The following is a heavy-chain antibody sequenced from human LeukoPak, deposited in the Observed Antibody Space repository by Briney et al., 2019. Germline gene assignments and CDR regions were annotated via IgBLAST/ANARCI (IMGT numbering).Heavy chain of an antibody. Sequence: SGGALQISCKGSGYRFTSYWIGWVRQVPGKGLEWMGIIYPGDSDTRYSPSFQGQVTISADKSISTAYLQWSSLKASDTAMYYCARHTRYSSSSRVFDYWGQGTLVTVSS. CDR3: ARHTRYSSSSRVFDY. V-gene: IGHV5-51*01. D-gene: IGHD6-6*01. CDR2: IYPGDSDT. J-gene: IGHJ4*02. CDR1: GYRFTSYW.